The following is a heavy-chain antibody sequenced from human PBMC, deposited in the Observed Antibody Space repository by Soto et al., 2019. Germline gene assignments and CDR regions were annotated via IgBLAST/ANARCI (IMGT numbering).Heavy chain of an antibody. CDR2: IYYSGST. J-gene: IGHJ4*02. CDR1: GVSISISSYY. D-gene: IGHD3-3*01. CDR3: AGGDYDFWICYHVFDY. Sequence: LSLTCTVSGVSISISSYYWGWIRQPSGKGLEWIGSIYYSGSTYYNPSLKSRVTISVDTSKNQFSLKLSSVTAADTAVYYCAGGDYDFWICYHVFDYWGKGTTFTVSS. V-gene: IGHV4-39*01.